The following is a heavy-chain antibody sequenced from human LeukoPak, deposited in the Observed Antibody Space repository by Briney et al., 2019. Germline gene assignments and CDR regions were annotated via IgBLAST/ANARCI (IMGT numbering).Heavy chain of an antibody. CDR2: INPKSGGA. CDR1: EYTFTAYY. J-gene: IGHJ4*02. D-gene: IGHD3-10*01. CDR3: ARDDSRSWSFRSPYYFQY. V-gene: IGHV1-2*02. Sequence: GASVKVSCKASEYTFTAYYIHSVRQAPGQGLEWMGWINPKSGGANYARKFLGRVTLTRDTSISTAYMILNSLTTDDTAVYYRARDDSRSWSFRSPYYFQYWGQGSLVTVSS.